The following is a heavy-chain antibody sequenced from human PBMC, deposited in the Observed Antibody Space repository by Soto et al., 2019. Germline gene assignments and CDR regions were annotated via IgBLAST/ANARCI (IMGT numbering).Heavy chain of an antibody. CDR1: GYTFTSYA. CDR3: ARAMVRGDIFDY. D-gene: IGHD3-10*01. J-gene: IGHJ4*02. CDR2: IIPIFGTA. Sequence: QVQLVQSGAEVKKPGASVKVSCKASGYTFTSYAMHWVRQAPGQRLEWMGWIIPIFGTANYAQKFQGRVTITADESTSTAYMELSSLRSEDTAVYYCARAMVRGDIFDYWGQGALVTVSS. V-gene: IGHV1-69*13.